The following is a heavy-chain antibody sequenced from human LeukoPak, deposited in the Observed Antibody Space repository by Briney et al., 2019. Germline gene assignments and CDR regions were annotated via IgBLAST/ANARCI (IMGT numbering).Heavy chain of an antibody. V-gene: IGHV3-74*01. CDR3: VRDLRIEDV. J-gene: IGHJ6*02. CDR2: INMDGSQI. CDR1: GFIFSNNW. Sequence: PGRSLRLSCAACGFIFSNNWMHWVRQAPAKALVWVSRINMDGSQINYAEFVKGRFTTSRDNAKNTVYLQLNSLRAENTAMYYCVRDLRIEDVWGLGTTVTVSS. D-gene: IGHD2-21*01.